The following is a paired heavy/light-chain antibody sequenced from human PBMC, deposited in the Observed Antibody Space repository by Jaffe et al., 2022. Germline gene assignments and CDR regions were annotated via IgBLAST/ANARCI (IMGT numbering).Heavy chain of an antibody. CDR3: ARDARGAVGTTDYFDC. D-gene: IGHD1-26*01. CDR2: ISSTGTIM. Sequence: DVQLVESGGGLVQPGGSLRLSCVASGFTFISYEMNWVRQTPGRGLEWVSHISSTGTIMSYADSVKGRFSISRDNAKSSLYLQMNSLRDEDTAVYYCARDARGAVGTTDYFDCWGQGTLVTVSS. V-gene: IGHV3-48*03. J-gene: IGHJ4*02. CDR1: GFTFISYE.
Light chain of an antibody. J-gene: IGKJ1*01. Sequence: DIQMTQSPSTLSASVGDRVTITCRASQSISRWLAWYQQKPGKAPKLLIYKASTLESGVPSRFSGSGSGTDFTLTISSLQPDDFATYYCQQYNSYSLWTFGQGTKVEIK. CDR2: KAS. V-gene: IGKV1-5*03. CDR3: QQYNSYSLWT. CDR1: QSISRW.